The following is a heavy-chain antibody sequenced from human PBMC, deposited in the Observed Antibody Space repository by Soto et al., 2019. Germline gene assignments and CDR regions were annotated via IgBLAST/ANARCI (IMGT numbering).Heavy chain of an antibody. J-gene: IGHJ6*03. Sequence: PSETLSLTCAVYGGSFSGYYWSWIRQPPGKGLEWIGEINHSGSTNYNPSLKSRVTISVDTSKNQFSLKLSSVTAADTAVYYCARGYSNTVRVSPRYYYYLDVWGKGTTVTVSS. D-gene: IGHD4-4*01. CDR1: GGSFSGYY. CDR2: INHSGST. V-gene: IGHV4-34*01. CDR3: ARGYSNTVRVSPRYYYYLDV.